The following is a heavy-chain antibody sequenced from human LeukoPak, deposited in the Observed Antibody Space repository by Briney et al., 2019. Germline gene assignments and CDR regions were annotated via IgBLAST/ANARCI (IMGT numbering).Heavy chain of an antibody. V-gene: IGHV4-4*02. D-gene: IGHD3-3*01. CDR3: AREGGFYRPLDY. CDR2: VHLDGRT. CDR1: GGSVTSTNW. J-gene: IGHJ4*02. Sequence: SETLSLTCGMSGGSVTSTNWWTWVRQPPGKGLEWIGEVHLDGRTNYNPSLKSRLTMSVDLSENHVSLKLTSVTAADTAVYYCAREGGFYRPLDYSGQGTLVTVSS.